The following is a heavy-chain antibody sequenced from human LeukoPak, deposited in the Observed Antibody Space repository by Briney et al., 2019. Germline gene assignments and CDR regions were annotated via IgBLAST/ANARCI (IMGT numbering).Heavy chain of an antibody. CDR2: IRSKAYGGTT. CDR3: SRGGGSYGSGYGMDV. Sequence: PGGSLRLSCTGSGFTLDDYAMNWVRQAPGKGLEWVGFIRSKAYGGTTDYAASVKGRFTISRDDSKSIAYLQMNSLKTEDTAVYYCSRGGGSYGSGYGMDVWGKGTTVTVSS. J-gene: IGHJ6*04. CDR1: GFTLDDYA. V-gene: IGHV3-49*04. D-gene: IGHD3-10*01.